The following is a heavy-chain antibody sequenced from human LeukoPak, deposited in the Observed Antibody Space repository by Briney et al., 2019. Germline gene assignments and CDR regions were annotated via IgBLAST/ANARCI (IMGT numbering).Heavy chain of an antibody. V-gene: IGHV3-9*01. CDR2: ISWNSGNI. Sequence: GRSLRLSCAASGFTFDDYAMHWVRQAPGKGLEWVSGISWNSGNIGYADSVKGRFTISRDNAQNSLYLQMNSLRAEDTALYYCAKDSGWYDYWGQGTLVTVSS. J-gene: IGHJ4*02. D-gene: IGHD6-19*01. CDR3: AKDSGWYDY. CDR1: GFTFDDYA.